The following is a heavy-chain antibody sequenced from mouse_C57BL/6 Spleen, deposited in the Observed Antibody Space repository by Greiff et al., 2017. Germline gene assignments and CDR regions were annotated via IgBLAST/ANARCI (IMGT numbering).Heavy chain of an antibody. J-gene: IGHJ3*01. CDR2: INPNNGGT. CDR1: GYTFTDYY. D-gene: IGHD2-4*01. V-gene: IGHV1-26*01. Sequence: EVQLVESGPELVKPGASVKISCKASGYTFTDYYMTWVKQSHGKSLEWIGDINPNNGGTSYNQKFKGKATLTVDKSSSTAYMELRSLTAEDSAVYYCARECGDYDGFAYWGQGTLVTVSA. CDR3: ARECGDYDGFAY.